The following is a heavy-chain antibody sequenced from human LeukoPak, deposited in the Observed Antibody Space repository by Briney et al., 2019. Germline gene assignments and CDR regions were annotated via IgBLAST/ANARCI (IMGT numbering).Heavy chain of an antibody. CDR1: GGSISSYY. Sequence: PSETLSLTCTVSGGSISSYYWNWIRQPPGNGLEWIGYIYYSGSTNYNPSLKSRVTISVDTSKNQFSLKLSSVTAADTAVYYCARASPSTMVRGVTWFDPWGQGTLVTVSS. CDR2: IYYSGST. J-gene: IGHJ5*02. CDR3: ARASPSTMVRGVTWFDP. V-gene: IGHV4-59*12. D-gene: IGHD3-10*01.